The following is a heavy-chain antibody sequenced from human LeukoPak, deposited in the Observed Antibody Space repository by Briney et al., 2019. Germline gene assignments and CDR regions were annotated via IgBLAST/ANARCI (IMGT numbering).Heavy chain of an antibody. D-gene: IGHD2-2*03. CDR2: ISYDGSNK. J-gene: IGHJ3*02. CDR1: GFTFSSYA. Sequence: GGSLRLSCAASGFTFSSYAMHWVRQAPGKGLEWVAVISYDGSNKYYADSVKGRFTISRDNSKNTLYLQMNSLRAEDTAVYYCAREMDIVVVPAARHAFDIWGQGTMVTVSS. CDR3: AREMDIVVVPAARHAFDI. V-gene: IGHV3-30-3*01.